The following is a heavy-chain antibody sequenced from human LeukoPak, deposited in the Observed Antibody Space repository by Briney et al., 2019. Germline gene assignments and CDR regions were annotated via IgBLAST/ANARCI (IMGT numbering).Heavy chain of an antibody. CDR3: ASGGLYSYGSSY. CDR2: ISSSSSYI. Sequence: GVSLRLSCAAPGFTFSSYSMNWVRQAPGKGLEWVSSISSSSSYIYYADSVKGRFTISRDNAKNSLYLQMNSLRAEDTAVYYCASGGLYSYGSSYWGQGTLVTVSS. V-gene: IGHV3-21*01. CDR1: GFTFSSYS. J-gene: IGHJ4*02. D-gene: IGHD5-18*01.